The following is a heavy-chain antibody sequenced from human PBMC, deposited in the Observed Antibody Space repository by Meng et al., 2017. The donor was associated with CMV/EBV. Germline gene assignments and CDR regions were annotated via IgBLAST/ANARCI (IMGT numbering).Heavy chain of an antibody. V-gene: IGHV3-21*01. D-gene: IGHD2-2*02. CDR1: GFTFSSYS. Sequence: GGSLRLSCAASGFTFSSYSMNWVRQAPGKGLEWVSSISSSSSYIYYADSVKGRFTISRDNAKTSLYLQMNSLRAEDTAVYYCARLYLPLGFDYWGQGTLVTVSS. CDR3: ARLYLPLGFDY. CDR2: ISSSSSYI. J-gene: IGHJ4*02.